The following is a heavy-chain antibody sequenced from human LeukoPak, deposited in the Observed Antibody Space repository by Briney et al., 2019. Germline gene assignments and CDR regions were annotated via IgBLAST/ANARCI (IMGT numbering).Heavy chain of an antibody. J-gene: IGHJ4*02. CDR3: AKVPVGYDILTGYYNDDY. D-gene: IGHD3-9*01. Sequence: ASVKVSCKASGGTFSSYAISWVRQAPGQGLEWMGRIIPILGIANYAQKFQGRVTITADKSTSTAYMELSSLRAEDTAVYYCAKVPVGYDILTGYYNDDYWGQGTLVTVSS. CDR1: GGTFSSYA. CDR2: IIPILGIA. V-gene: IGHV1-69*04.